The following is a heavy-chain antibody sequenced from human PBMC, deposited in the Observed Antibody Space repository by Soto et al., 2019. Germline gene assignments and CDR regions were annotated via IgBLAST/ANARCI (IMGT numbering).Heavy chain of an antibody. Sequence: EXLKISCKSSGYXFTSYWVVWVRHMPGKGLEWMGIIYPGDSDTRYSPSFQGQVTISADKSISTAYLQWSSLKASETAMYYCARLPRSIAARLNWFDPWGQGTLGPVS. CDR2: IYPGDSDT. CDR1: GYXFTSYW. V-gene: IGHV5-51*01. D-gene: IGHD6-6*01. J-gene: IGHJ5*02. CDR3: ARLPRSIAARLNWFDP.